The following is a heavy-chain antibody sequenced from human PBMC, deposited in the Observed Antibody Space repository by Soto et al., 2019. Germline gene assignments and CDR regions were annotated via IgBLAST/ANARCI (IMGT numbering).Heavy chain of an antibody. CDR2: IGSNTATV. J-gene: IGHJ5*02. CDR3: ARGIYATGWYSVANWFDP. V-gene: IGHV3-48*02. Sequence: EVQLVESGGGLVQPGGSLRLSCAASGFTFNNYCMNWVRQAPGKGLEWVAHIGSNTATVHYTDSVRGRFTISRDNAKSSLYLQLNSLTDADTATYYWARGIYATGWYSVANWFDPWAQGTLVTVSS. CDR1: GFTFNNYC. D-gene: IGHD6-19*01.